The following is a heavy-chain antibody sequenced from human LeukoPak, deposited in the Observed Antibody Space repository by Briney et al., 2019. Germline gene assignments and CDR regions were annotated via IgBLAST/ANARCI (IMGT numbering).Heavy chain of an antibody. Sequence: GGSLRLSCAASEFSFRSYAVSWVRQAPGMGLEWVSAISGSGGTTDYADSVKGRFTISRDNSKNTLYLQMNSLRAEDTAVYYCATAAGADFFDYWGQGTLVTVSS. D-gene: IGHD3-3*01. CDR2: ISGSGGTT. CDR3: ATAAGADFFDY. J-gene: IGHJ4*02. V-gene: IGHV3-23*01. CDR1: EFSFRSYA.